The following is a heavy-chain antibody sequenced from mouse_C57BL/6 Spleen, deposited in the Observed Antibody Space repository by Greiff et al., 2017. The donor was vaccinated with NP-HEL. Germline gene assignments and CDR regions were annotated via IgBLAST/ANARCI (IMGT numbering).Heavy chain of an antibody. V-gene: IGHV1-26*01. Sequence: EVQLQQSGPELVKPGASVKISCKASGYTFTDYYMNWVKQSHGKSLEWIGDINPNNGGTSYNQKFKGKATLTVDKSSSTAYMELRSLTSEDSAVYYCASGGITTVPSFAYWGQGTLVTVSA. CDR3: ASGGITTVPSFAY. D-gene: IGHD1-1*01. CDR1: GYTFTDYY. CDR2: INPNNGGT. J-gene: IGHJ3*01.